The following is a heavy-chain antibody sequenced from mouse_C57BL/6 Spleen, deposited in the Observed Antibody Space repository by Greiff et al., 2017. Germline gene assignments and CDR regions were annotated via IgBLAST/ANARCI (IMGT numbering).Heavy chain of an antibody. Sequence: EVQLQESGPGLVKPSQSLSLTCSVTGYSITSGYYWNWIRQFPGNKLEWMGYISYDGSNNYNPSLKNRISITRDTSKNQFFLKLNSVTTEDTATYYCARDLNDGYYDYFDYWGQGTTLTVSS. D-gene: IGHD2-3*01. CDR3: ARDLNDGYYDYFDY. V-gene: IGHV3-6*01. CDR2: ISYDGSN. J-gene: IGHJ2*01. CDR1: GYSITSGYY.